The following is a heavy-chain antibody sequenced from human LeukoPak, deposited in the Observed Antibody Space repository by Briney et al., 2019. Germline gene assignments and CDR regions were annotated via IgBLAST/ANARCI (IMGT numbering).Heavy chain of an antibody. CDR1: GYPLGKNYY. CDR2: IYGTRST. Sequence: SETLSLTCAVSGYPLGKNYYWGWIRQPPGKGLEWIGRIYGTRSTSYNPSLMNRVTMSVDTSRNHFSLQLTSVTAADTAVYYCAGRGHRYSRDWGQGNLVTVSS. CDR3: AGRGHRYSRD. V-gene: IGHV4-38-2*01. D-gene: IGHD2-15*01. J-gene: IGHJ1*01.